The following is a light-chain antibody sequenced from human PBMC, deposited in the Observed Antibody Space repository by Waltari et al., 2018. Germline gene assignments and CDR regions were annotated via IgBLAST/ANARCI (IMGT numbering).Light chain of an antibody. CDR2: DVS. Sequence: QSALTQPASVSGSPGQSVTIFCAGTSNDVGGYISVSWYQQYPGQAPSVIIYDVSDRPSGVSDRFSGSKSGNTASLTISGLQAEDEADYYCSSQSSNDVVLFGGGTKLTVL. V-gene: IGLV2-14*01. CDR1: SNDVGGYIS. CDR3: SSQSSNDVVL. J-gene: IGLJ2*01.